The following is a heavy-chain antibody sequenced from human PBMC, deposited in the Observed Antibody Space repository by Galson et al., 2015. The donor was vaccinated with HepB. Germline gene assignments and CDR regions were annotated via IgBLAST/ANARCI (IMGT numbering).Heavy chain of an antibody. J-gene: IGHJ4*02. D-gene: IGHD2-2*01. CDR3: ARPRYCSSATCTAAFDY. Sequence: ETLSLTCTVSGGSIVSSSHYWGWIRQPPGKGLEWIGRIYYGGSGTTLYNPSLRSRVTISVDPSKNQFSLELKSGTAADPAVYYCARPRYCSSATCTAAFDYWGQGTLVTVSS. V-gene: IGHV4-39*01. CDR2: IYYGGSGTT. CDR1: GGSIVSSSHY.